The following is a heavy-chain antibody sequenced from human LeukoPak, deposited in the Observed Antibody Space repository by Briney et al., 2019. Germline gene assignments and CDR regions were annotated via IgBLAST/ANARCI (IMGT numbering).Heavy chain of an antibody. CDR3: ARLEGSSGWRGYYYYLYGMDV. Sequence: PSETLSLTCSVSGGSITGYYWSWIRQPPGKGLEWIGYIHYTGTTNYNPSLKSRVYISVDTSKNHFSLMLSSVTAADTAVYYCARLEGSSGWRGYYYYLYGMDVWGQGTTVTVSS. CDR1: GGSITGYY. CDR2: IHYTGTT. V-gene: IGHV4-59*08. D-gene: IGHD6-19*01. J-gene: IGHJ6*02.